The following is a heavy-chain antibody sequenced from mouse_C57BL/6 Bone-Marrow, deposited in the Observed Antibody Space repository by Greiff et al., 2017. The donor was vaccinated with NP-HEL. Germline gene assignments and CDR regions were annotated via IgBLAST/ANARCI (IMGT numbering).Heavy chain of an antibody. CDR2: SRNKANDYTT. Sequence: EVKLVESGGGLVQSGRSLRLSCATSGFTFSDFYMEWVRQAPGKGLEWIAASRNKANDYTTEYSASVKGRFIVSRDTSQSILYLQMNALRAEDTAIYYCARDYSSGYYAMDYWGQGTSVTVSS. CDR1: GFTFSDFY. V-gene: IGHV7-1*01. J-gene: IGHJ4*01. CDR3: ARDYSSGYYAMDY. D-gene: IGHD3-2*02.